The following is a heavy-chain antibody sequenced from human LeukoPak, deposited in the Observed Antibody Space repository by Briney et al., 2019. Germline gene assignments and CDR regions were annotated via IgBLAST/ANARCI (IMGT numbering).Heavy chain of an antibody. D-gene: IGHD3-10*01. J-gene: IGHJ6*03. Sequence: ASVKVSCKASGYTFTVYYMHWVRQAPGQGLEWMGWINPNSGGTNYAQKFQGRVTMTRDTSISTAYMELSRLRSDDTAVYYCARGHMVRGVMGYYYYMDVWGKGTTVTVSS. CDR3: ARGHMVRGVMGYYYYMDV. V-gene: IGHV1-2*02. CDR2: INPNSGGT. CDR1: GYTFTVYY.